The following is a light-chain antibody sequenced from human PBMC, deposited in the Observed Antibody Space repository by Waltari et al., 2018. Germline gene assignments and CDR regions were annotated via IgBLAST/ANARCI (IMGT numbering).Light chain of an antibody. J-gene: IGLJ3*02. Sequence: QSALTQPASVSGSPGQSITISCTGTSSDVGGYNFVSWYQQHPGKAPKFMIYDVSNRPSGVSSRFSGSKSGNTASRTISGLQAEDEADYYCSSYTSSSTWVFGGGTKVTVL. V-gene: IGLV2-14*01. CDR2: DVS. CDR1: SSDVGGYNF. CDR3: SSYTSSSTWV.